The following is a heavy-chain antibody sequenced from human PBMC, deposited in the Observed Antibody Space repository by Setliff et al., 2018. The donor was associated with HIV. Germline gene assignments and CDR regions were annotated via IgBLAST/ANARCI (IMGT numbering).Heavy chain of an antibody. CDR1: GGSISNYY. CDR3: ARVPGYSSGTSYMDV. CDR2: IYYSGST. D-gene: IGHD6-19*01. V-gene: IGHV4-59*01. J-gene: IGHJ6*03. Sequence: SETLSLTCTVSGGSISNYYWSWIRQPPGKGLQWIGYIYYSGSTNYNPPLKSRVTISVDTSKNQFSLKLSSVTAADTAVYYCARVPGYSSGTSYMDVWGKGTTVTVSS.